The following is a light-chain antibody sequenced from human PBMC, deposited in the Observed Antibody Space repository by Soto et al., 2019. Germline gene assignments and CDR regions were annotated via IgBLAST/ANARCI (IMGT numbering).Light chain of an antibody. Sequence: QSVLTQPPSVSAAPGQKVTISCFGSSSNIGNNYVSWYQQLPGTAPKLLIYENNKRPSGIPDRFSGSKSGTSATLGITGLQTGDEADYYCGTWNSSLSAHVVPTGTKVTV. V-gene: IGLV1-51*02. J-gene: IGLJ1*01. CDR2: ENN. CDR3: GTWNSSLSAHV. CDR1: SSNIGNNY.